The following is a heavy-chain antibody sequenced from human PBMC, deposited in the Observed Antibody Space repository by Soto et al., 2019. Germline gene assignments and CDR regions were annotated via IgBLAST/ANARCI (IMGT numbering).Heavy chain of an antibody. CDR3: AKAGRATVNFDY. J-gene: IGHJ4*02. CDR1: GITFSSYA. CDR2: ISGSGGST. D-gene: IGHD4-17*01. Sequence: GGSLRLSCVASGITFSSYAMSWVRQAPGKGLEWVSAISGSGGSTYYADSVKGRFTISRDNSKNTLYLQMNSLRAEDTAVYYCAKAGRATVNFDYWGQGTLVTVSS. V-gene: IGHV3-23*01.